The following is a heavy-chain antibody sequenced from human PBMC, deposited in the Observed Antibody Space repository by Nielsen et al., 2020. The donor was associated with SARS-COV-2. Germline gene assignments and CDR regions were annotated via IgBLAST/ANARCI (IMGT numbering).Heavy chain of an antibody. CDR1: GFTFSSYS. CDR3: ARYRRIAARPAPYYYYGTDV. Sequence: GESLKISCAASGFTFSSYSMNWVRQAPGKGLEWVSSISSSSSYIYYADSVKGRFTISRDNAKNSLYLQMNSLRAEDTAVYYCARYRRIAARPAPYYYYGTDVWGQGTTVTVSS. V-gene: IGHV3-21*01. J-gene: IGHJ6*02. D-gene: IGHD6-6*01. CDR2: ISSSSSYI.